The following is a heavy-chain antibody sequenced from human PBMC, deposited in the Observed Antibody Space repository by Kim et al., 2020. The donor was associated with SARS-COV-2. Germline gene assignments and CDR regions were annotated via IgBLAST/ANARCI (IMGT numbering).Heavy chain of an antibody. CDR2: LSTDGTA. Sequence: GGSLRLSCTVSGLSVSTNTITMNWIRQAPGQGLELVSLLSTDGTAYYADSVKGRFTISSDNSKNTFYLQMNSLRVEDTAVYYCARDPVPENWGQGTLVTVSS. CDR3: ARDPVPEN. J-gene: IGHJ4*02. CDR1: GLSVSTNT. V-gene: IGHV3-53*01.